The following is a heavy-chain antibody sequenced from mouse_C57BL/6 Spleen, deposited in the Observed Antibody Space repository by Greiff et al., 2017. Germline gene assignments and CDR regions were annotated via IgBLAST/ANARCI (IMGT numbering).Heavy chain of an antibody. V-gene: IGHV3-6*01. CDR3: ARGITTVVAPPGNFDV. J-gene: IGHJ1*03. D-gene: IGHD1-1*01. CDR2: ISYDGSN. CDR1: GYSITSGYY. Sequence: EVQVVESGPGLVKPSQSLSLTCSVTGYSITSGYYWNWIRQFPGNKLEWMGYISYDGSNNYNPSLKNRISITRDTSKNQFFLKLNSVTTEDTATYYCARGITTVVAPPGNFDVWGTGTTVTVSS.